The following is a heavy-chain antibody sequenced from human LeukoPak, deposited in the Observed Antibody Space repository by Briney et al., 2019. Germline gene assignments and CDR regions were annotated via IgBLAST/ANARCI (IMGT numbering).Heavy chain of an antibody. Sequence: GGSLRLSCAASGFTFSSYGMSWVRQAPGKGPEWVSVISGSGGSTYYADSVKGRFTISRDNSKNTLYLQMNSLRAEDTAVYYCASNRVRGDYWGQGTLVTVSS. CDR1: GFTFSSYG. V-gene: IGHV3-23*01. D-gene: IGHD3-10*01. J-gene: IGHJ4*02. CDR2: ISGSGGST. CDR3: ASNRVRGDY.